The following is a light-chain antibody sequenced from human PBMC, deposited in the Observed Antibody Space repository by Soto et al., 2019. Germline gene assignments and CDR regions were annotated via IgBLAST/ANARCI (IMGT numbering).Light chain of an antibody. V-gene: IGKV1-27*01. J-gene: IGKJ2*01. CDR3: QKYNSAPYT. CDR2: AAS. Sequence: DIQMTQSPSSLSVSVGDRVAITCRARRVMNNYLAWYQQKPGQVPELLIFAASTLQSGVPSRFSGSGSGTDFTLTISSLQPEDVATYYCQKYNSAPYTFGQGTKLEIK. CDR1: RVMNNY.